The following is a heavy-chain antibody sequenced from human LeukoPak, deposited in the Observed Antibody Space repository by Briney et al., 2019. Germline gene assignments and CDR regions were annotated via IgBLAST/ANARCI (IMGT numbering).Heavy chain of an antibody. CDR2: IYYSGST. D-gene: IGHD4-17*01. V-gene: IGHV4-59*01. CDR1: GGSISSYY. Sequence: SETLSLTCTVSGGSISSYYWSWIRQPPGKGLEWIGYIYYSGSTNYNPSLKSRVTISVDTSKNQFSLKLSSVTAADTAVYYCAKTYGHFDDWGQGTLVTVSS. J-gene: IGHJ4*02. CDR3: AKTYGHFDD.